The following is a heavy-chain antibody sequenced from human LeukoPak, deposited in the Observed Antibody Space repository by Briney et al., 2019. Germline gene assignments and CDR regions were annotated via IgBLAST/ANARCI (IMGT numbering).Heavy chain of an antibody. CDR1: GGTFSSYG. CDR2: IIPIFGTA. Sequence: VASVKVSCKASGGTFSSYGISWVRQAPGQGLEWMGGIIPIFGTANYAQKFQGRVTITADESTSTAYMELSSLRSEDTAVYYCARGFTYSSGCWGQGTLVTVSS. J-gene: IGHJ4*02. V-gene: IGHV1-69*13. D-gene: IGHD6-19*01. CDR3: ARGFTYSSGC.